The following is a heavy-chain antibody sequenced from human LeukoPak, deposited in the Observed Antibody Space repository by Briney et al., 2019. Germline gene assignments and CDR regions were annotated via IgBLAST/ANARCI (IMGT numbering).Heavy chain of an antibody. J-gene: IGHJ4*02. CDR1: GLTFSSYA. D-gene: IGHD3-10*01. CDR3: AKITMATTPNY. Sequence: GGSLRLSCAASGLTFSSYAMNWVRQASGKGLEWVSGITDNGRKTYYADSVKGRFSISRDKSKNTLYLQMSDLRAEDTAVYYCAKITMATTPNYWGQGTLVTVSS. V-gene: IGHV3-23*01. CDR2: ITDNGRKT.